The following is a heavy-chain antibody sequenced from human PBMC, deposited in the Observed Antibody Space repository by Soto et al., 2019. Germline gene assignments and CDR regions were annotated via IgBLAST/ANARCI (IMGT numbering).Heavy chain of an antibody. V-gene: IGHV1-2*04. CDR3: ARSGIAKPGYYYGMDV. Sequence: ASVKVSCKASGYTFTSYAMHWVRKAPGQRLEWMGWINPNSGGTNYAQKFQGWVTMTRDTSISTAYMELSRLRSDDTAVYYCARSGIAKPGYYYGMDVWGQGTTVTVSS. J-gene: IGHJ6*02. CDR1: GYTFTSYA. D-gene: IGHD3-3*01. CDR2: INPNSGGT.